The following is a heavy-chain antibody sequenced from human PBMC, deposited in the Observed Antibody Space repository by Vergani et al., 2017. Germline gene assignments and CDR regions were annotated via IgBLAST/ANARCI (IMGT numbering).Heavy chain of an antibody. CDR3: VRDQVTMLRGSDALDI. CDR2: IRSKAYGQAT. D-gene: IGHD3-10*01. CDR1: GFTFGYYA. V-gene: IGHV3-49*03. Sequence: EAQLVESGGDLVQPGRSLRLSCTASGFTFGYYAMDWFRQAPGQGLEWVGGIRSKAYGQATIYAASVKGRFTISRDDSKIIAYLQMNNLQTEDTAMYYCVRDQVTMLRGSDALDIWGQGTMVTVSS. J-gene: IGHJ3*02.